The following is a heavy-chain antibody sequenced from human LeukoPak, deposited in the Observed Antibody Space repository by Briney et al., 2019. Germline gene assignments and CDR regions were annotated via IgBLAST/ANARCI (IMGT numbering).Heavy chain of an antibody. V-gene: IGHV4-30-2*01. CDR2: IYHSGST. Sequence: SQTLSLTCAVSGGSISSGGYSWSWIRQPPGKGLEWIGYIYHSGSTYYNPSLKSRVTISVDRSKNQFSLKLSSVTAADTAVYYCATHNGNYRAHDYWGQGTLVTVSS. CDR3: ATHNGNYRAHDY. D-gene: IGHD1-7*01. J-gene: IGHJ4*02. CDR1: GGSISSGGYS.